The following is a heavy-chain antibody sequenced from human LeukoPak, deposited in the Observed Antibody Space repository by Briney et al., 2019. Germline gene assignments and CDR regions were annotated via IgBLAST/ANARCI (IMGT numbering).Heavy chain of an antibody. V-gene: IGHV3-53*01. J-gene: IGHJ4*02. Sequence: GGSLRLSCAASGFTVSNNYMSWVRQAPGKGLEWVSLIYSGGNTYYADSVRGRFSISRDNSKNTLYLLMNSLRAEDTAIYYCAVYGSLDYWSQGTLVTVSS. CDR1: GFTVSNNY. CDR3: AVYGSLDY. CDR2: IYSGGNT. D-gene: IGHD2-15*01.